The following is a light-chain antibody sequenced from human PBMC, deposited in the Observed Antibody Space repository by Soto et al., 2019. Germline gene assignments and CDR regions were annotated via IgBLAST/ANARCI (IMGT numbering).Light chain of an antibody. J-gene: IGKJ3*01. Sequence: EIVMTQSPATLSVSPGERATLSCRASQSVYNNFAWYQQKPGQAPRLLIYGASTRATGIPARFSGSGSGTEFTITISSRQSEDVSVYYCQQYNNWHPVTFGPGTKVDI. CDR1: QSVYNN. V-gene: IGKV3-15*01. CDR3: QQYNNWHPVT. CDR2: GAS.